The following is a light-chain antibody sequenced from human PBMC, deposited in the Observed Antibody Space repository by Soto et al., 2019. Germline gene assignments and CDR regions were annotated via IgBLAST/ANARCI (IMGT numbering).Light chain of an antibody. V-gene: IGKV1-5*01. CDR1: QSISSW. CDR3: QQYNSSPYT. Sequence: DIQMTQSPSTLSASVGDRVTITCRASQSISSWLAWYQQKPGKAPKLLIYDASSLESGVPSRFSGSGSGTEFTLPISSLQPDDFATYYCQQYNSSPYTLGQGTKLEIK. CDR2: DAS. J-gene: IGKJ2*01.